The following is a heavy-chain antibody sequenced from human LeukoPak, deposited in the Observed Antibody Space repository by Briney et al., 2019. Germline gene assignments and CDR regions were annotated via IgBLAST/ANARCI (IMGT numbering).Heavy chain of an antibody. CDR3: ARDPGIAVAGTIWYFDL. V-gene: IGHV1-18*01. CDR2: ISAYNGNT. J-gene: IGHJ2*01. D-gene: IGHD6-19*01. CDR1: GYTFTSYG. Sequence: ASVKVSCKASGYTFTSYGISWVRQAPGQGLEWMGWISAYNGNTNYAQKLQGRVTMTTDKSTSTAYMELSSLRSEDTAVYYCARDPGIAVAGTIWYFDLWGRGTLVTVSS.